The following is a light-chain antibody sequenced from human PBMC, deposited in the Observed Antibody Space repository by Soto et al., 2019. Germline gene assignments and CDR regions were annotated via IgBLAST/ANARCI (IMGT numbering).Light chain of an antibody. CDR2: GAS. V-gene: IGKV3-20*01. Sequence: EIVLTQSPGALSLSPGERATLSCRASQSISSSYLAWYQQKPGQTPRLLIYGASSRATGIPDRFSGSGSGTDFNLTISRLEPEDFAVYYCQHYGGSPLFTFGPGTKVDIK. CDR3: QHYGGSPLFT. J-gene: IGKJ3*01. CDR1: QSISSSY.